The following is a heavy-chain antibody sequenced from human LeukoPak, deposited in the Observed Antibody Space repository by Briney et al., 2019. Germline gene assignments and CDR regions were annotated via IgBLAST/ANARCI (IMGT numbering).Heavy chain of an antibody. CDR1: GGSFSGYY. CDR2: INHTGST. J-gene: IGHJ5*02. V-gene: IGHV4-34*01. D-gene: IGHD1-14*01. Sequence: SETLSLTCAVYGGSFSGYYWSWIRQPPGKGLEWIGEINHTGSTSYNPSLKSRVTISVDTSKNQFSLKLNSVTAADTAEYYCARDTYNRNVDTFDPWGQGTLVTVSS. CDR3: ARDTYNRNVDTFDP.